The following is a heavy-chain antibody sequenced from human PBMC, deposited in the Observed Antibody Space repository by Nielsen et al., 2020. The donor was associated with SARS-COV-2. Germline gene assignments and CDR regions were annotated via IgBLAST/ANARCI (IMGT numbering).Heavy chain of an antibody. CDR2: ISWNSGSI. V-gene: IGHV3-9*01. Sequence: SLKISCAASGFTFDDYAMHWVRQAPGKGLEWVSGISWNSGSIGYADSVKGRFTISRDNAKNSLYLQMNSLRAEDTALYYCAKGPSTDYYYGMDVWGQGTTVTVSS. J-gene: IGHJ6*02. CDR1: GFTFDDYA. CDR3: AKGPSTDYYYGMDV. D-gene: IGHD1-26*01.